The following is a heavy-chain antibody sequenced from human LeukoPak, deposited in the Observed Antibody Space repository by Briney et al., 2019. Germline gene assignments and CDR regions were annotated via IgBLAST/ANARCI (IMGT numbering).Heavy chain of an antibody. CDR3: ARSGLGRGETDY. J-gene: IGHJ4*02. V-gene: IGHV4-4*02. CDR2: IYRSGST. CDR1: GGSISSSNW. D-gene: IGHD3-16*01. Sequence: SETLSLTCAVSGGSISSSNWWSWVRQPPGKGLEWIGEIYRSGSTNYNPSLKSRVTISVDKSKNQFSLKLSSVTAADTAVYYCARSGLGRGETDYWGQGTLVTVSS.